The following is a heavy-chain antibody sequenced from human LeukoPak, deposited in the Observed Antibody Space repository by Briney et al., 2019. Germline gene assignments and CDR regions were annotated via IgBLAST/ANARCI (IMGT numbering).Heavy chain of an antibody. CDR1: GFTFSSYS. D-gene: IGHD1-14*01. Sequence: GGSLRLSCAAPGFTFSSYSMNSVRQAPGKGLEWLSSISSRSKYIYYPHSVKGPFTASTDTAQNSLYLQINSFRVADTAVYFSASDHQSAPQVGGYMDVWGKGTSVTVSS. J-gene: IGHJ6*03. CDR2: ISSRSKYI. V-gene: IGHV3-21*01. CDR3: ASDHQSAPQVGGYMDV.